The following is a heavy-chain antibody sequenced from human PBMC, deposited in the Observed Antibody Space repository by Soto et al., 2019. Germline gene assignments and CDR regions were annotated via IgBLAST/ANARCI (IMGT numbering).Heavy chain of an antibody. CDR2: IKRKTDGGTT. D-gene: IGHD2-2*01. J-gene: IGHJ4*02. CDR1: GFTFGNAW. V-gene: IGHV3-15*01. CDR3: TKDRGIVVVC. Sequence: PGGSLRLSCAASGFTFGNAWMNWVRQAPGKGLEWVGRIKRKTDGGTTDYAAAVKGRFTISRDDSKSTLYLQMNSLKSDDTAVYYCTKDRGIVVVCWGQGTLVTVSS.